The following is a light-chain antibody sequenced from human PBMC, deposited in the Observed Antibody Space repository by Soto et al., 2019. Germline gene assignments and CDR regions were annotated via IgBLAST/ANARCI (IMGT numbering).Light chain of an antibody. V-gene: IGKV3-15*01. J-gene: IGKJ1*01. Sequence: EIVMTQSPATRSVSPGERSTLSCRASQSVILNLAWYQQKPGHAPRLLSYGASTRATGVPARCSGSGSGIEFTLTISSLQPDDFATYYCQQYNSYSFGQGTKVDIK. CDR1: QSVILN. CDR3: QQYNSYS. CDR2: GAS.